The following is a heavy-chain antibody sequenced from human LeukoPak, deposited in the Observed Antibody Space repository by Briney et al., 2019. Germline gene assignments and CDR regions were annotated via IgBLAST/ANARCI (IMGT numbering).Heavy chain of an antibody. Sequence: GGSLRLSCAASGFTFSSYSMYWVRQAPGKGLEWVSGIIGSGEKTYYADSVKGRFTMSRDNSKNTVYLQMNSLRVEDTAFYYCAKGYYQLLPFDYWGQGTLVTVSS. CDR2: IIGSGEKT. V-gene: IGHV3-23*01. J-gene: IGHJ4*02. CDR3: AKGYYQLLPFDY. D-gene: IGHD2-2*01. CDR1: GFTFSSYS.